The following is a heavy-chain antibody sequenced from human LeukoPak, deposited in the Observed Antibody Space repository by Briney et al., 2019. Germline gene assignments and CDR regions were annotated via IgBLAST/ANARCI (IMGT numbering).Heavy chain of an antibody. CDR3: ARGKYSASSGGFEY. CDR1: GYTFTDYF. D-gene: IGHD6-6*01. V-gene: IGHV1-2*02. Sequence: ASVKVSCKASGYTFTDYFIHWLRQAPGQGLEWMGWINPDSGGTRYTQKFQGRVTMTRDTSIITAYMDLSGLRSDDTAVYYCARGKYSASSGGFEYWGQGTLVTVSS. J-gene: IGHJ4*02. CDR2: INPDSGGT.